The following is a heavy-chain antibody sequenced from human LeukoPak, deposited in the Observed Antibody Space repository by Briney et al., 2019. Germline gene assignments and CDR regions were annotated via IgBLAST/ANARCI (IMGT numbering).Heavy chain of an antibody. V-gene: IGHV3-23*01. Sequence: GGSLRLSCAASGFTFSSYAMSRVRQAPGKGLEWVSAISGSGGSTYYADSVKGRFTISRDNSKNTLYLQMNSLRAEDTAVYYCAKASIVVVVAAFFDYWGQGTLVTVSS. J-gene: IGHJ4*02. CDR3: AKASIVVVVAAFFDY. D-gene: IGHD2-15*01. CDR2: ISGSGGST. CDR1: GFTFSSYA.